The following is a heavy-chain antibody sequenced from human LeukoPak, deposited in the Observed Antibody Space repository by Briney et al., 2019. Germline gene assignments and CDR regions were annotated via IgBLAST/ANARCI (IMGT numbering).Heavy chain of an antibody. D-gene: IGHD6-19*01. CDR3: ATGGSGWPYYFDY. CDR2: FDPEDGET. V-gene: IGHV1-24*01. CDR1: GYTLTELS. Sequence: ASVKVSCKVSGYTLTELSMHWVRQAPGKGLEWMGGFDPEDGETIYAQKFQGRVTMTEDTSTDTAYMELSSLKSEDTAVYYCATGGSGWPYYFDYWGQGTLVTVSS. J-gene: IGHJ4*02.